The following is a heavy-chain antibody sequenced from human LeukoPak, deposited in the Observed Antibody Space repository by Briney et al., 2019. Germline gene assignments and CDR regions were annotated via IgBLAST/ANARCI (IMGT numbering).Heavy chain of an antibody. CDR2: ISYDGSNK. CDR3: ARERYCSSTSCYEGIPYAFDI. CDR1: GFTFSSYA. J-gene: IGHJ3*02. V-gene: IGHV3-30-3*01. Sequence: GGSLRLSCAASGFTFSSYAMHWVRQAPGKGLEWVAVISYDGSNKYYADSVKGRFTISRDNSKNTLYLQMNSLRAEDTAVYYCARERYCSSTSCYEGIPYAFDIWGQGTMVTVSS. D-gene: IGHD2-2*01.